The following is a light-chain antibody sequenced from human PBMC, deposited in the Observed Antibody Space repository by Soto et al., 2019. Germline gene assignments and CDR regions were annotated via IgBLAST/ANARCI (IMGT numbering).Light chain of an antibody. CDR2: DAS. Sequence: DIQMTQSPSTLSASIGDRVTITCRASQSINSWLAWYQQKPGKAPKLLIYDASNLASGVPSRFSGSGSGTEFTLVISSLQPGDFATYYGQQYDTYSYTFGQGTKLEI. CDR3: QQYDTYSYT. J-gene: IGKJ2*01. V-gene: IGKV1-5*01. CDR1: QSINSW.